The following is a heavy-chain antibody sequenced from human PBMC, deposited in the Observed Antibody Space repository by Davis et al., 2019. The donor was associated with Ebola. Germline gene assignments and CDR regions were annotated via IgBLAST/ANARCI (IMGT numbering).Heavy chain of an antibody. V-gene: IGHV4-39*01. CDR2: LYYTGNT. CDR1: GGSFSSIGSS. CDR3: ARHSPLDAVSHLGLNL. D-gene: IGHD6-19*01. J-gene: IGHJ6*02. Sequence: MPSETLSLTCTLSGGSFSSIGSSWGWIRQAPGKGLEWIGSLYYTGNTFYNPSLKSRVTILVDTSYNHLSLKLKSVTAADTATYFCARHSPLDAVSHLGLNLWGHGTTVTVSS.